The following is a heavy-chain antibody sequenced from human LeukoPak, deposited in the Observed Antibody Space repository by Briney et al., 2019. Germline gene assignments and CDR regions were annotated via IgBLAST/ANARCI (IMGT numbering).Heavy chain of an antibody. D-gene: IGHD5-18*01. CDR1: GFTFSSYN. CDR2: ISSGSSYI. CDR3: ARDQGLWANYFYYGMDV. Sequence: PGGSLRLSCAASGFTFSSYNMNWVRQAPGKGLEWVSSISSGSSYIYYADSVKGRFTISRDNAKNSLYLQMNSLRAEDTAVYYCARDQGLWANYFYYGMDVWGKGTTVTVSS. J-gene: IGHJ6*04. V-gene: IGHV3-21*01.